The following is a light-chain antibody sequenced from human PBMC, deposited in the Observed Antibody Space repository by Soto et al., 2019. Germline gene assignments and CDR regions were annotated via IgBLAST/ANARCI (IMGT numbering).Light chain of an antibody. Sequence: QSALTQPASVSGSPGQSITISCTGTSSDVGSHNLVSWYQQHPGKAPKLMIYEGSKRPSGSSNRFSGSKSGNTASLTISGLQAEDEAEYYCCSYADSSRIYVFGSGTKVTVL. CDR1: SSDVGSHNL. V-gene: IGLV2-23*01. CDR2: EGS. CDR3: CSYADSSRIYV. J-gene: IGLJ1*01.